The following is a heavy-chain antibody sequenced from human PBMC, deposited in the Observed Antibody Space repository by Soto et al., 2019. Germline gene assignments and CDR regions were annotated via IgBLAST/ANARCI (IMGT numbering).Heavy chain of an antibody. CDR2: IYYSGST. CDR1: GGSISSSSYY. J-gene: IGHJ5*02. D-gene: IGHD2-2*01. CDR3: ARALDPRWIVVVPAAIGSWFDP. V-gene: IGHV4-39*01. Sequence: SQTLSLTCTVSGGSISSSSYYWGWIRQPPGKGLEWIGSIYYSGSTYYNPSLKSRVTISVDTSKNQFSLKLSSVTAADTAVYYCARALDPRWIVVVPAAIGSWFDPWGQGTLVTVSS.